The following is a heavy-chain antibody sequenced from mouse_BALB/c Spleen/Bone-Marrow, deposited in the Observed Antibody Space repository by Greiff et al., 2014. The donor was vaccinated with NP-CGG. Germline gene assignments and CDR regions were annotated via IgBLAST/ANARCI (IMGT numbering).Heavy chain of an antibody. D-gene: IGHD1-1*01. CDR1: GFNIKDTY. J-gene: IGHJ3*01. CDR2: IDPANGNT. Sequence: EVQLQQSAAELVKPGASVKLSCTASGFNIKDTYMHWVKQRPEQGLEWIGRIDPANGNTKYDPKFQGKATITADTSSNTAYLQLSSLTSEDTAVYYCAIYYYGSSGFAYWGQGTLVTVSA. CDR3: AIYYYGSSGFAY. V-gene: IGHV14-3*02.